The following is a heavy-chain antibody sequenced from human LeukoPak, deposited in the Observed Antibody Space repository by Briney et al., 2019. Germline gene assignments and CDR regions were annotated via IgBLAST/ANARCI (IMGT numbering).Heavy chain of an antibody. CDR3: VETPNYYYDSSGYLR. D-gene: IGHD3-22*01. V-gene: IGHV4-39*07. CDR1: GGSISSGGYY. CDR2: IHHSDGT. Sequence: SQTLSLTCTVSGGSISSGGYYWSWIRQPPGKGLEWIGSIHHSDGTYHNPSLKSRVTISVDTSKNQFSLKLISVTAADTAVYYCVETPNYYYDSSGYLRWGQGTLVTVSS. J-gene: IGHJ1*01.